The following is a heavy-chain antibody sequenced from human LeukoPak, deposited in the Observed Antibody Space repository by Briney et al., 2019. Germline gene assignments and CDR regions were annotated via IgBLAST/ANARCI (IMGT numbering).Heavy chain of an antibody. CDR2: ISYDGSNK. J-gene: IGHJ6*03. D-gene: IGHD2-8*01. V-gene: IGHV3-30*18. Sequence: GGSLRLSCAASGFTFSSYGMHWVRQAPGKGLEWVAVISYDGSNKYYADSVKGRFTISRDNSKNTLYLQMNSLRAEDTAVYYCAKDQLYRQYYYYYMDVWGKGTTVTVSS. CDR1: GFTFSSYG. CDR3: AKDQLYRQYYYYYMDV.